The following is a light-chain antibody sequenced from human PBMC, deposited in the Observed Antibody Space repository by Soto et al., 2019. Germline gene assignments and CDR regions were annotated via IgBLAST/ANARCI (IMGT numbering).Light chain of an antibody. J-gene: IGKJ4*01. Sequence: DIQMTQSPSTLSGSVGDRVTITCRASQSISTWLAWYQQRIGKAPKLLIYDASTLESGVPSRFSGSGSGTEFTLTISSLQPDDFATYYCQQYLTDSSLTFGGGTKVDNK. V-gene: IGKV1-5*01. CDR1: QSISTW. CDR3: QQYLTDSSLT. CDR2: DAS.